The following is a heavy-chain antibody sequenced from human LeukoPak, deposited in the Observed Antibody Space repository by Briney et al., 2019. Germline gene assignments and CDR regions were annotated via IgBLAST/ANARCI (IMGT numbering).Heavy chain of an antibody. CDR1: GFTFSSYG. V-gene: IGHV3-30*02. J-gene: IGHJ4*02. CDR3: AKDTVEMTFDY. Sequence: GGSLRPSCAASGFTFSSYGMHWVRQAPGKGLEWEAFIRYDGSNEYYADSVKGRFTISRDNSKNTLYLQMNSLRAEDTAVYYCAKDTVEMTFDYWGQGTLVTVSS. CDR2: IRYDGSNE. D-gene: IGHD5-24*01.